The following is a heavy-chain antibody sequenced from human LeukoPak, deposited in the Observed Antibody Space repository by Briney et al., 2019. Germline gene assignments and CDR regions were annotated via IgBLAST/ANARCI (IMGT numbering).Heavy chain of an antibody. Sequence: GGSLRLSCAASGFTFKIAMSWVRQAPGKGLEWVSTISSSGGSTYYAASVKGRFTISRDNSKNTLFLQMNSLRAEDTAIYYCVKGGHSYGDAFDYWGQGTLVTVSS. CDR1: GFTFKIA. J-gene: IGHJ4*02. CDR2: ISSSGGST. V-gene: IGHV3-23*01. D-gene: IGHD5-18*01. CDR3: VKGGHSYGDAFDY.